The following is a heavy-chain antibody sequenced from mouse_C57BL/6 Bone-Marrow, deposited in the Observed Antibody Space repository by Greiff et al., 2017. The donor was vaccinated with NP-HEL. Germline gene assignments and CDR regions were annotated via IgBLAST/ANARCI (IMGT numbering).Heavy chain of an antibody. J-gene: IGHJ4*01. D-gene: IGHD1-1*01. CDR3: ARIYYYGSSSLYAMDY. CDR1: GFTFSDYG. CDR2: ISSGSSTI. V-gene: IGHV5-17*01. Sequence: EVMLVESGGGLVKPGGSLKLSCAASGFTFSDYGMHWVRQAPEKGLEWVADISSGSSTIYYADTVKGRFTISRDNAKNTLFLQMTSLRSEDTAMYYCARIYYYGSSSLYAMDYWGQGTSVTVSS.